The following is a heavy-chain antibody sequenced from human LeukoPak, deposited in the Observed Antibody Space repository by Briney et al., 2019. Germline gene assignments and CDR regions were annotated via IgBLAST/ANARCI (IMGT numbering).Heavy chain of an antibody. Sequence: GGSLRLSCSASGFTFSSYAMQWGRQAPGKGLEYVSAISSNGGSTYSADSVKGRFTISRDSSKNTLYLQMSRLKPEDTAVYYCVSSSGWYGRWGQGTLVTVSS. CDR2: ISSNGGST. V-gene: IGHV3-64D*06. D-gene: IGHD6-19*01. J-gene: IGHJ5*02. CDR1: GFTFSSYA. CDR3: VSSSGWYGR.